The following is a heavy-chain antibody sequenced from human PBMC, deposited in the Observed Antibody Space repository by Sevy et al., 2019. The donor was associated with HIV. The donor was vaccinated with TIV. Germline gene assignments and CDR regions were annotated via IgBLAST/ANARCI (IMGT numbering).Heavy chain of an antibody. V-gene: IGHV3-30*04. CDR2: ISDDGNNK. J-gene: IGHJ4*02. CDR3: ASHYYDTTGYYYPLDY. D-gene: IGHD3-22*01. Sequence: GGSLRLSCTASGFTFSTYAMHWVRQAPGKGLEWVAVISDDGNNKDYADSVKGRFTVSRDNSKNTLYLQMYSLRAEDTAVYYCASHYYDTTGYYYPLDYWGQGTLVTVSS. CDR1: GFTFSTYA.